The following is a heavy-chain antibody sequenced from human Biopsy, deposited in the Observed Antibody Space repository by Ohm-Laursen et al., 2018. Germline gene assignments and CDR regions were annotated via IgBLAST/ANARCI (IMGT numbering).Heavy chain of an antibody. CDR3: ATKLKGYFHH. CDR1: GGTFSNYG. V-gene: IGHV1-69*06. CDR2: NIPILGTG. Sequence: SSVKVSCKAPGGTFSNYGVNWVRQAPGQGLEWLGGNIPILGTGNYAQKFQDRVTVAADTSTSTATMELRSLRSDDTAVYYCATKLKGYFHHWGQGTLVIVSS. J-gene: IGHJ1*01.